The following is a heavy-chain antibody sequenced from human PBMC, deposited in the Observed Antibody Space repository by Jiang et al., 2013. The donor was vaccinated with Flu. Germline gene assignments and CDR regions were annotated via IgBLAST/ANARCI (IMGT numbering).Heavy chain of an antibody. J-gene: IGHJ4*02. Sequence: TLSLTCTVSGGSIGGSVYYWGWIRQPPGRGLEWIGSLYYRTPYYNPSLKSRATISEDTAKNQFSLKLSSVTAADTGLYYCARRPRYSSGWHGGFDYWGQGVLVTVSS. D-gene: IGHD6-19*01. V-gene: IGHV4-39*07. CDR3: ARRPRYSSGWHGGFDY. CDR1: GGSIGGSVYY. CDR2: LYYRTP.